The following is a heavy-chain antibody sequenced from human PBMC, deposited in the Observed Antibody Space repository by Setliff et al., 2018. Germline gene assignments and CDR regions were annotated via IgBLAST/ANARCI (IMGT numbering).Heavy chain of an antibody. CDR1: GDSISSRTSY. Sequence: KPSETLSLTCTVSGDSISSRTSYWSWIRQPAGKGLEWIGHIYTSWSTNYNPSLQSRASISLDTSKNQFSLQLSSVSAADTALYYCARVSGFLYVDVWGKGTTVTVSS. CDR3: ARVSGFLYVDV. D-gene: IGHD3-3*01. V-gene: IGHV4-61*09. J-gene: IGHJ6*03. CDR2: IYTSWST.